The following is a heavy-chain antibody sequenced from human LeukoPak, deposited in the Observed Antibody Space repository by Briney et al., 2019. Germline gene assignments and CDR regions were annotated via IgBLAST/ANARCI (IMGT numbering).Heavy chain of an antibody. CDR2: IHYDGNT. J-gene: IGHJ4*01. V-gene: IGHV4-39*01. Sequence: PSETLSLTCTVSGGSISSSTYSWTWIRQPPGKGLEWIGSIHYDGNTYYKPSLKSRVTISVDTSKIQFSLRLSSATAADMATYYCARHSLNNYGSYYWGHGTLVTVSS. CDR3: ARHSLNNYGSYY. D-gene: IGHD5-24*01. CDR1: GGSISSSTYS.